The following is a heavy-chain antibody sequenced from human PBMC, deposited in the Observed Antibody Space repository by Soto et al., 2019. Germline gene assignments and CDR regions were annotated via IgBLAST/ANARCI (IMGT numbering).Heavy chain of an antibody. J-gene: IGHJ4*02. CDR1: GTSISSYY. CDR3: ARVRSSPFRYFDY. Sequence: KTSETLSLTCTVSGTSISSYYWSWIRQPPGKGLEWIANIHYSGSTYYNPSLKSRVTISVDTSKNQFSLKLSSVTAADTAVYYCARVRSSPFRYFDYWGQGTLVTVSS. CDR2: IHYSGST. V-gene: IGHV4-59*08.